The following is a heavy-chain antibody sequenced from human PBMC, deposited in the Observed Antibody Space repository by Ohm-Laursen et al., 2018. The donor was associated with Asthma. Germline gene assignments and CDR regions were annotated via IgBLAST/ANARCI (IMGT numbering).Heavy chain of an antibody. CDR1: GFTFSSFA. D-gene: IGHD6-19*01. Sequence: SLRLSCTASGFTFSSFAMSWVRQAPGKGLEWVSTISGSAGSTYYADSVRGRFTISRDNSKNTLYLQMNSLRAEDTAVYYCARKFSSGWLFDFWGQGTLVTVST. V-gene: IGHV3-23*01. CDR3: ARKFSSGWLFDF. CDR2: ISGSAGST. J-gene: IGHJ4*02.